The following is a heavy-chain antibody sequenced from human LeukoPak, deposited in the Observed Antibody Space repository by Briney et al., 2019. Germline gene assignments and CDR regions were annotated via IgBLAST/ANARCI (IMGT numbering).Heavy chain of an antibody. D-gene: IGHD3-10*01. CDR3: ARELLWFGELSEWFDP. Sequence: KTSETLSLTCAVSGGSISSGGYSWSWIRQPPGKGLEWIGSIYYSGSTYYNPSLKSRVTISVDTSKNQFSLKLSSVTAADTAVYYCARELLWFGELSEWFDPWGQGTLVTVSS. J-gene: IGHJ5*02. V-gene: IGHV4-30-2*03. CDR2: IYYSGST. CDR1: GGSISSGGYS.